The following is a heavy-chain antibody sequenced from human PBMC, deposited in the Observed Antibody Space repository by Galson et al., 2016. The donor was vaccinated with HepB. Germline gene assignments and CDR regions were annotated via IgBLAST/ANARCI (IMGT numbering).Heavy chain of an antibody. J-gene: IGHJ4*02. Sequence: SLRLSCAASGFTFSSYGMHWVRQAPGKGLEWVAMIWSDGSNKYYIESVKGRFTISRDNFQNTLYLQMNSLRAEDTAVYYCTRDPGYYDSSGYYYPGPFDWGQGTLVTVSS. V-gene: IGHV3-33*01. CDR2: IWSDGSNK. D-gene: IGHD3-22*01. CDR3: TRDPGYYDSSGYYYPGPFD. CDR1: GFTFSSYG.